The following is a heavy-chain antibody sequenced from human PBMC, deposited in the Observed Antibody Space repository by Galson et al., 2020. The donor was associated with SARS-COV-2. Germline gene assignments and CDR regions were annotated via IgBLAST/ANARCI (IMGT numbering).Heavy chain of an antibody. J-gene: IGHJ5*02. D-gene: IGHD3-22*01. V-gene: IGHV3-49*03. CDR1: GFTFGDYA. CDR2: IRSKAYGGTT. Sequence: GGSLRLSCTASGFTFGDYAMSWFRQAPGKGLEWVGFIRSKAYGGTTEYAASVKGRFSISRDDSKSIAYLQMNSLKTEDTAVYYCTREDDYYDSSGYYHWGQGTLVTVSS. CDR3: TREDDYYDSSGYYH.